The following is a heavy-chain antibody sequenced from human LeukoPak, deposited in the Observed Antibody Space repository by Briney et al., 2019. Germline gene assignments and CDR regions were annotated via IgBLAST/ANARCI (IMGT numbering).Heavy chain of an antibody. V-gene: IGHV4-59*01. CDR2: ISNSGST. D-gene: IGHD1-1*01. J-gene: IGHJ3*02. CDR3: VRLQPNTGEWAFDI. Sequence: SESLSLTCSVSGGSISSYYWSWIRQPPGEGLEWIGYISNSGSTNYNPSLKSRVTISVDTSKNQLSLKLSSVTAADTAVYHCVRLQPNTGEWAFDIWGQGTMVSVSS. CDR1: GGSISSYY.